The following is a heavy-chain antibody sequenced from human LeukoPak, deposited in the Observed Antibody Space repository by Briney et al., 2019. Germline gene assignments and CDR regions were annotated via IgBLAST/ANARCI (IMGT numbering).Heavy chain of an antibody. V-gene: IGHV1-18*01. CDR1: GYTFTHYG. J-gene: IGHJ4*02. D-gene: IGHD5-12*01. Sequence: GASVKVSCTASGYTFTHYGIRWVRQAPGQGPEWMGWIRGYNGNTNYAQKAQSRVTMTTDTSTNAAHMELRSLRSDDTAVYYCARDCGYQCLFDYWGQGTLVTVSS. CDR3: ARDCGYQCLFDY. CDR2: IRGYNGNT.